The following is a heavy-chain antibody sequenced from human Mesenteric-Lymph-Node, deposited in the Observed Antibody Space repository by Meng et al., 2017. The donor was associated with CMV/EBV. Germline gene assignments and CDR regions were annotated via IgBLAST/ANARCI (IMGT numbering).Heavy chain of an antibody. J-gene: IGHJ5*02. CDR2: VDPEDGET. V-gene: IGHV1-69-2*01. Sequence: YTFPDHIHWVQQAPGKGLEWMGLVDPEDGETIYAEKFQGRVTITADTSTDTAYMELSSLRSDDTAVYYCATTPDPLTFYDFWSGYNSSWGQGTLVTVSS. CDR3: ATTPDPLTFYDFWSGYNSS. CDR1: YTFPDH. D-gene: IGHD3-3*01.